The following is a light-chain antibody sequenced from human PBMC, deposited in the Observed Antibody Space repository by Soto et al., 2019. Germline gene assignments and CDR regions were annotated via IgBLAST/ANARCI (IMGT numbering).Light chain of an antibody. V-gene: IGLV1-47*01. CDR3: TAWDSTLRGPL. CDR1: SSNIGINY. CDR2: RNN. J-gene: IGLJ2*01. Sequence: QSVLTQPPSASVTPGRRVTISCSGSSSNIGINYVYWYQQLPGTAPKLLIYRNNQRPSGVPDRFSGSKSGPSASLAISGVRSEDEADYYCTAWDSTLRGPLFGGGTKLTVL.